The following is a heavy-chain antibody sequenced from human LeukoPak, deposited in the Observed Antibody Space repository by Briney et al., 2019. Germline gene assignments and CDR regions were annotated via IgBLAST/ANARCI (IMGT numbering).Heavy chain of an antibody. V-gene: IGHV3-33*06. CDR3: AKGRTLDITIFGVVITDFDY. CDR1: GFTFSSYG. D-gene: IGHD3-3*01. J-gene: IGHJ4*02. Sequence: PGRSLRLSCAASGFTFSSYGMHWVRQAPGKGLEWVAVIWYDGSNKYYADSVKGRFTISRDNSKNTLYLQMNSLRAEDTAVYYCAKGRTLDITIFGVVITDFDYWGQGTLVTVSS. CDR2: IWYDGSNK.